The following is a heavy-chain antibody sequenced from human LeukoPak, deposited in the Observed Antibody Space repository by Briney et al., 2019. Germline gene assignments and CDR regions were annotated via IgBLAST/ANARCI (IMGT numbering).Heavy chain of an antibody. D-gene: IGHD3-10*01. CDR1: GFTFSSYA. Sequence: GGSLRLSCAASGFTFSSYAMSWVRQTPGKGLEWVSAISASGDNTYYADSVKGRFTISRDNSKSTLYLEMNSLRAGDTAVYFCAKRYLRNYYFDYWGLGTLVTVSS. CDR3: AKRYLRNYYFDY. J-gene: IGHJ4*02. CDR2: ISASGDNT. V-gene: IGHV3-23*01.